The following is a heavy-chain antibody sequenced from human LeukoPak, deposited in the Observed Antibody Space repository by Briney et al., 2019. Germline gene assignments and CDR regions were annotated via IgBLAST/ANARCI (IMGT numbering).Heavy chain of an antibody. Sequence: GGSLRLSCAASGFTFSSYDMHWVRQATGKGLEWVSAISGSGGSTYYADSVKGRFTISRDNSKNTLYLQMNSLRAEDTAVYYCAKKDYGYSFDYWGQGTLVTVSS. V-gene: IGHV3-23*01. CDR2: ISGSGGST. CDR1: GFTFSSYD. D-gene: IGHD5-18*01. CDR3: AKKDYGYSFDY. J-gene: IGHJ4*02.